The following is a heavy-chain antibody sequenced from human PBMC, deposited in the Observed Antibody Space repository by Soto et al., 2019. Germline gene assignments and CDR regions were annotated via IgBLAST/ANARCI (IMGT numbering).Heavy chain of an antibody. CDR1: GYTFTSYG. J-gene: IGHJ5*02. CDR3: VRRHVSATGIDWFDP. V-gene: IGHV1-3*01. CDR2: INAANGDT. Sequence: ASVEVSCKASGYTFTSYGIHCVRQAPGQMLEWMGWINAANGDTKDSPKFQGRVTITRDTSASTAYMELSSLRSEDTAVYYCVRRHVSATGIDWFDPWGQGTLVTVS. D-gene: IGHD6-13*01.